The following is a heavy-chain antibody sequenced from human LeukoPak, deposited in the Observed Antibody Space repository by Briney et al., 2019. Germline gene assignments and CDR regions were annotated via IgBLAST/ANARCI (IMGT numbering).Heavy chain of an antibody. CDR1: GYTFTSYY. V-gene: IGHV1-46*01. D-gene: IGHD6-19*01. Sequence: ASVKVSCKASGYTFTSYYMHWVRQAPGQGLEWMGIINPSGGSTSYAQKFQGRVTMTRDTSTSTVYMELSSLRSEDTAVYYCAGPPQAGPFDLWGQGTLVTVSS. CDR2: INPSGGST. J-gene: IGHJ4*02. CDR3: AGPPQAGPFDL.